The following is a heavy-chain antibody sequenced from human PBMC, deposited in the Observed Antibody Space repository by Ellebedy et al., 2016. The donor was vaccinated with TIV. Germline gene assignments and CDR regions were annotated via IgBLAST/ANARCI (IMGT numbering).Heavy chain of an antibody. CDR2: INPSDGST. V-gene: IGHV1-46*04. CDR3: ARAAAMTKVSSPSAY. CDR1: GYTFTSYQ. J-gene: IGHJ4*02. Sequence: AASVKVSCKAAGYTFTSYQMHWVRQAPGQGLEWMGIINPSDGSTTDAQKLQGRVTMTRDTSTPTVYMELTSLRFEDTAVYYCARAAAMTKVSSPSAYWGQGTLVTVSS. D-gene: IGHD4-17*01.